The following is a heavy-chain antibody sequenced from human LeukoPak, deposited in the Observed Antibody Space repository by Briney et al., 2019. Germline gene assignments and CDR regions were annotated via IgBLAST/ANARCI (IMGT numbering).Heavy chain of an antibody. J-gene: IGHJ4*02. Sequence: PGRSLRLSCAASGFTFDDYAMHWVRQAPGKGLEWVSGISWNSGTIGYADSVKGRFTISRDNAKNSLYVEMNSLRPEDTAVYHCAKDSKVAAAGYFFDYWGQGTLVTVSS. D-gene: IGHD6-13*01. CDR2: ISWNSGTI. CDR3: AKDSKVAAAGYFFDY. V-gene: IGHV3-9*01. CDR1: GFTFDDYA.